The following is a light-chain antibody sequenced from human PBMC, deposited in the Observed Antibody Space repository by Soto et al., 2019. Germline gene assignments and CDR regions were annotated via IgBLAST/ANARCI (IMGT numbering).Light chain of an antibody. V-gene: IGLV2-11*01. Sequence: QSVLTQPPSVSGSPGQSVTISCTGTSSDVGGYNYVSWYQQHPGKAPKLMISDVSKRPSGVPDRFSGSKSGNTASLTISGLKAEDEADYYCCSYAGSNILIFGGGTKVTVL. CDR1: SSDVGGYNY. CDR3: CSYAGSNILI. J-gene: IGLJ2*01. CDR2: DVS.